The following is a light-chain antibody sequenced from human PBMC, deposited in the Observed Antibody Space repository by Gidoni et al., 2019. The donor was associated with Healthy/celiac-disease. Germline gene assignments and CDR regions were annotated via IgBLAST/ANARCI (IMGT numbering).Light chain of an antibody. Sequence: PISCSGRSSNIGSNTVNWYQQLPGTAPKLLIYSNNQRPSGVPDRFSGSKSGTSASLAISGLQSEDEADYYCAAWDDSLNGWVFGGGTKLTVL. CDR3: AAWDDSLNGWV. CDR1: SSNIGSNT. CDR2: SNN. J-gene: IGLJ3*02. V-gene: IGLV1-44*01.